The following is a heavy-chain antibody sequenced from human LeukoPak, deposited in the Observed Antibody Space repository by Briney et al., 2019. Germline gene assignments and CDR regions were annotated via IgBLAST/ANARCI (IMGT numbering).Heavy chain of an antibody. J-gene: IGHJ6*02. CDR2: INAGNGNT. Sequence: ASVKVSCKASGYTFTSYAMHWVRQAPGQRLEWMGWINAGNGNTKYSQKFQGRVTITRDTSASTAYMELSSLRSEDTAVYYCARDLKIQLWLLYYYGMDVWGQGTTVTVSS. V-gene: IGHV1-3*01. CDR3: ARDLKIQLWLLYYYGMDV. D-gene: IGHD5-18*01. CDR1: GYTFTSYA.